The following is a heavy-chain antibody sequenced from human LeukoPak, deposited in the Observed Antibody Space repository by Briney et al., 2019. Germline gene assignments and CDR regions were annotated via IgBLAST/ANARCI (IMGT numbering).Heavy chain of an antibody. Sequence: GGSLRLSCAASGFTFSSYSMNWVRQAPGKGLEWVSSISSSSSYIYYADSVKGRFTISRDNSKNTLYLQMNSLRAEDTAVYYCNTAAGDYYYYYYMDVWGKGTTVTVSS. CDR2: ISSSSSYI. J-gene: IGHJ6*03. CDR3: NTAAGDYYYYYYMDV. V-gene: IGHV3-21*04. CDR1: GFTFSSYS. D-gene: IGHD6-13*01.